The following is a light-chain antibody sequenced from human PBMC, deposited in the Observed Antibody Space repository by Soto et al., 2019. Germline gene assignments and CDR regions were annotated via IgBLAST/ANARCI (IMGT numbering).Light chain of an antibody. CDR2: EVS. Sequence: ALTQPASVSGSPGQSITISCTGTSSDVGGYNYVSWYQQHPGKAPKLMIYEVSNRPSGVSNRFSGSKSGNTASLTISGLQAEDEADYYCSSYTSSSTLMFGGGTKLTVL. CDR1: SSDVGGYNY. J-gene: IGLJ3*02. CDR3: SSYTSSSTLM. V-gene: IGLV2-14*01.